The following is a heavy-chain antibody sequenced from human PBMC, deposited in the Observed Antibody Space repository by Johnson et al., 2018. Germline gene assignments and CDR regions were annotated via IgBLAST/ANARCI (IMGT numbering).Heavy chain of an antibody. D-gene: IGHD2-2*02. CDR2: IAYDGSNT. Sequence: VQLVESGGGVVQPGRSLRLSCAASGFTFSTCGMHWVRQAPGKGLEWVAVIAYDGSNTYYADSVKGRFTISRDNSKNTLYRQMNSLRAEDKAVYYCAKYLYTHTQYCMLRWGQGTLITVSS. CDR1: GFTFSTCG. CDR3: AKYLYTHTQYCMLR. V-gene: IGHV3-30*18. J-gene: IGHJ4*02.